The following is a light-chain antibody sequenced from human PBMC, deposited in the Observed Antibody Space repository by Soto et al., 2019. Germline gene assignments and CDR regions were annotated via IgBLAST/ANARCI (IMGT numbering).Light chain of an antibody. J-gene: IGKJ1*01. CDR3: QQYSIWRT. V-gene: IGKV3-15*01. CDR2: GAS. CDR1: QSVSSN. Sequence: EIVMTQSPCTLSVSPGERATLSCRASQSVSSNLAWYQQKPGQAPRLLIYGASTRATGIPARFSGSGSGTEFTLTISSLQSEDFAVYYCQQYSIWRTFGQGTKVDIK.